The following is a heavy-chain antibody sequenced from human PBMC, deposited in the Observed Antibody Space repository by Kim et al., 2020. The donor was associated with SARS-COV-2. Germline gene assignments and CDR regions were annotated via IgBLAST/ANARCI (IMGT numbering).Heavy chain of an antibody. CDR3: ATYQVGGSGWFDP. V-gene: IGHV4-30-4*01. CDR1: GGSISSADYY. J-gene: IGHJ5*02. D-gene: IGHD3-10*01. Sequence: SETLSLTCTVSGGSISSADYYWSWIRQPPGKGLEWIGYIYYSGNTYYNPSLKSRVTISVDTSKNQFSLKLSSVTAADTAVYYCATYQVGGSGWFDPWGQGTLVTVSS. CDR2: IYYSGNT.